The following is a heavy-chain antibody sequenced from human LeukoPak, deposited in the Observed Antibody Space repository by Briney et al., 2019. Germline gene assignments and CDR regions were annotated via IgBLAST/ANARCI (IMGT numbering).Heavy chain of an antibody. Sequence: GGSLRLSCAASGFTFSSYAMSWVRQAPGKGLEWVSTISGSGGSTYYADSVKGRFSISRDNSKNTLYLHMNSLRAEDTAVYYCITEPHDYGDFTFGYWGQGTLVTVSS. V-gene: IGHV3-23*01. J-gene: IGHJ4*02. CDR2: ISGSGGST. D-gene: IGHD4-17*01. CDR3: ITEPHDYGDFTFGY. CDR1: GFTFSSYA.